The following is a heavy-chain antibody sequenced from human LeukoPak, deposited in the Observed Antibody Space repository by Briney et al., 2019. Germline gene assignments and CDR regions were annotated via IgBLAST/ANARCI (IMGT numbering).Heavy chain of an antibody. D-gene: IGHD3-22*01. CDR2: INPNGGST. J-gene: IGHJ4*02. CDR1: GYTFTSYY. V-gene: IGHV1-46*01. CDR3: AKLFSPYDSSASSDY. Sequence: ASVTVSCKASGYTFTSYYIHWVRQAPGQGLEWMGIINPNGGSTNYAQKFQGRITMTRDTSTSTVYMELSSLRSEDTAVYYCAKLFSPYDSSASSDYWGQGTLVTVSS.